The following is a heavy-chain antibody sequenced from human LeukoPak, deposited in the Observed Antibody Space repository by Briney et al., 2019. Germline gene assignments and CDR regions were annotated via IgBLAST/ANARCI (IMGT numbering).Heavy chain of an antibody. J-gene: IGHJ4*02. V-gene: IGHV3-23*01. CDR2: ISGSGGST. D-gene: IGHD6-6*01. CDR1: GFTFSSYA. Sequence: AGGSLRLSCAASGFTFSSYAMNWVRQAPGKGLEWVSTISGSGGSTYYADSVKGRFTISRDNSKNTLYLQMNSLRAEDTAVYYCAKTLYSSSSGGADYWGQGTLVTVSS. CDR3: AKTLYSSSSGGADY.